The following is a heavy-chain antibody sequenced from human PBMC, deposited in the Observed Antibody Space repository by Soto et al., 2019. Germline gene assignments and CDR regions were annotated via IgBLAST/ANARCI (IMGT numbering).Heavy chain of an antibody. CDR1: GGTFSSYA. CDR3: ASQVTYYYDSSPLGHYYYGMDV. D-gene: IGHD3-22*01. J-gene: IGHJ6*02. Sequence: QVQLVQSGAEVKKPGSSVKVSCKASGGTFSSYAISWVRQAPGQGLEWMGGIIPIFGTANYAQKFQGRVTITADESTSTADMELSSLRSEDTAVYYGASQVTYYYDSSPLGHYYYGMDVWGQGTTVTVSS. V-gene: IGHV1-69*01. CDR2: IIPIFGTA.